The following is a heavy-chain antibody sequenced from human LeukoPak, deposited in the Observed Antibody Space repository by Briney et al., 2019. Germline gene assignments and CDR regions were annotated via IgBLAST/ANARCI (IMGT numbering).Heavy chain of an antibody. D-gene: IGHD2-8*01. CDR1: GGSVSSYY. J-gene: IGHJ4*02. V-gene: IGHV4-4*07. CDR3: AREFQSYCTNGLCHYFDY. Sequence: KPSETLSLTCTVSGGSVSSYYWSWIRQPAGKGLEWIGRFYTSGSTNYNPSLKSRVTMSVDTSKNQISLKLSSMTAADTAVYYCAREFQSYCTNGLCHYFDYWGQGTLVTVSS. CDR2: FYTSGST.